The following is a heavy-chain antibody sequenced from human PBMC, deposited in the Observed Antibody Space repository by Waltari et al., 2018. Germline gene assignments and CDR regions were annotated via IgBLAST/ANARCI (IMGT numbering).Heavy chain of an antibody. Sequence: VQLVESGGGLIQPGGSLRLSCAASGFTVSSNYRSWVRQAPGKGLEWVAVIWYDGSNKYYADSVKGRFTISRDNSKNTLYLQMNSLRAEDTAVYYCARDHHPLGWGQGTLVTVSS. CDR3: ARDHHPLG. CDR1: GFTVSSNY. J-gene: IGHJ4*02. V-gene: IGHV3-33*08. CDR2: IWYDGSNK. D-gene: IGHD7-27*01.